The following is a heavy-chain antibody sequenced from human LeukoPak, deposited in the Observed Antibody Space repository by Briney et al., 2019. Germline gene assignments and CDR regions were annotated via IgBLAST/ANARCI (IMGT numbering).Heavy chain of an antibody. CDR1: GGSISSYY. CDR3: AMAGGAPPYYFDY. V-gene: IGHV4-59*01. J-gene: IGHJ4*02. D-gene: IGHD3-10*01. Sequence: SETLSLTCTVSGGSISSYYWTCIRQPPGKALEWIGNIYYSGSTNYNPSLKSRVTMSVDTSKNQFSLKLSSVTAADTAVYYCAMAGGAPPYYFDYWGQGTLVTVSS. CDR2: IYYSGST.